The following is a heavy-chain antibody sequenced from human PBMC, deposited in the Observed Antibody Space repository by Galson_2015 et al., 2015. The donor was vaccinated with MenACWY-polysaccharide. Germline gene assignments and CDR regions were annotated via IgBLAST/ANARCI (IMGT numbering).Heavy chain of an antibody. V-gene: IGHV1-2*02. D-gene: IGHD6-13*01. Sequence: SVKVSCKASGYTFTGYYMHWVRQAPGQGLEWMGWINPNSGGTNYAQKFQGRVTMTRDKSISTAYLQWSSLKASDTAMYYCARPSYSSSWNPFDYWGQGTLITVSS. J-gene: IGHJ4*02. CDR2: INPNSGGT. CDR1: GYTFTGYY. CDR3: ARPSYSSSWNPFDY.